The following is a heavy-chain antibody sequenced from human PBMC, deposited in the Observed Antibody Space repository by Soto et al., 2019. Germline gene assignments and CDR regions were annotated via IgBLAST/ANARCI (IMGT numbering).Heavy chain of an antibody. J-gene: IGHJ6*02. CDR3: ATGRGVRGVIITTYYYYGLDV. V-gene: IGHV4-34*01. CDR1: GGSFSGYY. Sequence: SETLSLTCAVYGGSFSGYYWSWIRQPPGKGLEWIGEINHSGSTNYNPSLKSRVTISVDTSKNQFSLKLSSVSAADTAVYYCATGRGVRGVIITTYYYYGLDVWGQGTTVTVSS. CDR2: INHSGST. D-gene: IGHD3-10*01.